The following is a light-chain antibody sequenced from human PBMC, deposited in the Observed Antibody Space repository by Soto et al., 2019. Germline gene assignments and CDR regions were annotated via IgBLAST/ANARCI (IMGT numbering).Light chain of an antibody. Sequence: EIVLTQAPGTLSLSPGDGATLSCRVSQSVSSGYLAWYQQKHGQAPRLLIYGASRRAGGIPDRFSGSGSGTDFTLSISSLEPEDFAVYWCQDYGNSPTFGQGARVQIK. J-gene: IGKJ1*01. CDR1: QSVSSGY. CDR3: QDYGNSPT. CDR2: GAS. V-gene: IGKV3-20*01.